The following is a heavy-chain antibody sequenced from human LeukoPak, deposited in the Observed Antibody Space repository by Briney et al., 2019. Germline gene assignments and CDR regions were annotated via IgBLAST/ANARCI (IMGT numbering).Heavy chain of an antibody. Sequence: GGSLRLSCAASGFTFTTYALSWVRQAPGKGLEWVAYISGSGHDINYSDSVKGRFTISRDNAKNSLYLQMSSLRVEDTAVYYCTRGPCHFDSCGQGTLVTVSS. V-gene: IGHV3-21*05. CDR2: ISGSGHDI. CDR1: GFTFTTYA. CDR3: TRGPCHFDS. J-gene: IGHJ5*01.